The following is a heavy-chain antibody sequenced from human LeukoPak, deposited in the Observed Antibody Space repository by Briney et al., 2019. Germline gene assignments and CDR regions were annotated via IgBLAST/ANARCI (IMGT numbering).Heavy chain of an antibody. D-gene: IGHD6-6*01. J-gene: IGHJ6*03. CDR3: ARVASAKYSSSGKTNYYYYYMDV. CDR1: GYTFTSYD. CDR2: MNPNSGNT. Sequence: ASVKVSCKASGYTFTSYDINWVRQATGQGLEWMGWMNPNSGNTGYAQKFQGRVTITRNTSISTAYMELSSLRSEDTAVYYCARVASAKYSSSGKTNYYYYYMDVWGKGTTVTVSS. V-gene: IGHV1-8*03.